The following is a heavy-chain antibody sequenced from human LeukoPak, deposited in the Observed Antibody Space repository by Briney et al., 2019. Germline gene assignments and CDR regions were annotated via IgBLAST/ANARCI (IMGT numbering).Heavy chain of an antibody. D-gene: IGHD2-15*01. CDR1: GFTFSSYW. Sequence: GGSLRLSCAASGFTFSSYWMSWVRQAPGKGLEWVANIKQDGSEKDYVDSVKGRFTISRDNVKNSLYLQMNSLRAEDTAVYYCGRGSCSGGSCWDYWGQGTLVTVSS. V-gene: IGHV3-7*03. CDR3: GRGSCSGGSCWDY. J-gene: IGHJ4*02. CDR2: IKQDGSEK.